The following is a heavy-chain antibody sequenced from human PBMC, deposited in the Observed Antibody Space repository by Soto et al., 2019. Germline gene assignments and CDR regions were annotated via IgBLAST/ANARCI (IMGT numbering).Heavy chain of an antibody. J-gene: IGHJ4*02. D-gene: IGHD7-27*01. V-gene: IGHV1-69*15. Sequence: QVQLVQSGAEVRKPGSSVKVSCKASGGTFSTSAMNWVRQAPGQGLEWMGSIIPVFGTATYAQSFQGRLTITADGSTTTGYMELXXXXXXXXXXXXXXAXLXGDLDFWGQGTLLIVXS. CDR2: IIPVFGTA. CDR3: XAXLXGDLDF. CDR1: GGTFSTSA.